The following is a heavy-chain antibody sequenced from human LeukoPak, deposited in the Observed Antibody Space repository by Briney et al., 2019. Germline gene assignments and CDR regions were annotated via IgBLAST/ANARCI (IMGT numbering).Heavy chain of an antibody. J-gene: IGHJ6*03. D-gene: IGHD3-10*01. CDR1: GYSISSGYY. Sequence: SETLSLTCTVSGYSISSGYYWSWIRQPAGKGLEWIGRIYTSGSTNYNPSLKSRVTISVDTSKNQFSLKLSSVTAADTAVYYCAREFITMVRGVISYYYYYMDVWGKGTTVTISS. CDR2: IYTSGST. V-gene: IGHV4-61*02. CDR3: AREFITMVRGVISYYYYYMDV.